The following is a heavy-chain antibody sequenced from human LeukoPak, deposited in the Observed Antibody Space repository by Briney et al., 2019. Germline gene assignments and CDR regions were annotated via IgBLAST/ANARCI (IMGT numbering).Heavy chain of an antibody. CDR2: IDWDDDK. Sequence: SGPTLVNPTQTLTLTCTFSGFSLSTSGMCVSWIRQPPGKALEWLARIDWDDDKYYSTSLKTRLTISKDTSKNQAVLTMTNMDPVDTATYYCARIGAYYYDSSAFDIWGQGTMVTVSS. J-gene: IGHJ3*02. CDR1: GFSLSTSGMC. CDR3: ARIGAYYYDSSAFDI. V-gene: IGHV2-70*11. D-gene: IGHD3-22*01.